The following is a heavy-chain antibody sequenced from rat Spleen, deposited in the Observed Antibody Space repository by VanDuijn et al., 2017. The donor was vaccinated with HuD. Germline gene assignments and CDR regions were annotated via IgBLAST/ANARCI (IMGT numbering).Heavy chain of an antibody. CDR3: TRFGSSFDY. V-gene: IGHV2S12*01. CDR2: ISSGGST. J-gene: IGHJ2*01. Sequence: QVQLKESGPGLVQPSQTLSLTCTVSGFSLTSKGVSWVRQPPGKGLEWIAAISSGGSTFYNSVLKSRLSISRDISKSQVFLKMNSLQTEDTAIYFCTRFGSSFDYWGQGVMVTVSS. D-gene: IGHD4-3*01. CDR1: GFSLTSKG.